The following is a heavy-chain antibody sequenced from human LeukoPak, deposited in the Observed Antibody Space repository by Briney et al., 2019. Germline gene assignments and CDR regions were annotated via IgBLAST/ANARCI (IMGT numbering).Heavy chain of an antibody. J-gene: IGHJ5*02. CDR3: ARGRVAQRLVVRNNWFDP. CDR2: ISSSGSTI. CDR1: GFTFSDYY. Sequence: GGSLRLSCAASGFTFSDYYMSWIRQAPGKGLEWVSYISSSGSTIYYADSVKGRFTISRDNAKNSLYLQMNSLRAEDTAVYYCARGRVAQRLVVRNNWFDPWGQGTLVTVSS. D-gene: IGHD6-25*01. V-gene: IGHV3-11*01.